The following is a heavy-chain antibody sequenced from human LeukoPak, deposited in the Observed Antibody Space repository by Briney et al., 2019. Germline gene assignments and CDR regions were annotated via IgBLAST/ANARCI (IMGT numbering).Heavy chain of an antibody. CDR2: INPNSGGT. CDR1: GYTFTGYY. J-gene: IGHJ4*02. CDR3: ARDRYCSGGSCYSGWANYFDY. V-gene: IGHV1-2*02. Sequence: ASVKVSCKASGYTFTGYYMHWVRQAPGQGLEWMGWINPNSGGTNYAQKFQGRVTMTRDTSISTAYMELSRLRPDDTAVYYCARDRYCSGGSCYSGWANYFDYWGQGTLVTVSS. D-gene: IGHD2-15*01.